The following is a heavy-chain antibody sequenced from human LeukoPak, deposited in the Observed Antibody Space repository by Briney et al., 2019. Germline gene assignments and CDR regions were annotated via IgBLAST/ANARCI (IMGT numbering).Heavy chain of an antibody. CDR3: AREGGFYCSSTSCYGLDY. D-gene: IGHD2-2*01. V-gene: IGHV4-30-4*08. CDR2: IFYIATT. J-gene: IGHJ4*02. CDR1: GGSISSGDYY. Sequence: SETLSLTCTVSGGSISSGDYYWSWIRQPPGKGLEGIVYIFYIATTYYNPSPNIPVTISVDTSKTPFSLKLTSVTAADTAVYYCAREGGFYCSSTSCYGLDYWGQGTLVTVSS.